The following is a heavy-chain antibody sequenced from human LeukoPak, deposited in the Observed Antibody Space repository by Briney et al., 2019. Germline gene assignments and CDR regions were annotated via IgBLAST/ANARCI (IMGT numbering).Heavy chain of an antibody. D-gene: IGHD3-10*01. CDR3: ARLTYYYGSGKVGYYFDY. CDR2: INTNTGNP. Sequence: ASVKVSCKASGYTFTSYPTNWVRQAPGQGLEWMGWINTNTGNPTYAQGFIGRFVFSLDTSVSTAYLQISSLRSEDTAVYYCARLTYYYGSGKVGYYFDYWGQGTLVTVSS. CDR1: GYTFTSYP. V-gene: IGHV7-4-1*02. J-gene: IGHJ4*02.